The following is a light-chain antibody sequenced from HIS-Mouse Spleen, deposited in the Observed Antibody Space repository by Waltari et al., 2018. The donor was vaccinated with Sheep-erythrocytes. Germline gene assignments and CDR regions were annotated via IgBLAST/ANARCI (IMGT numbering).Light chain of an antibody. CDR2: EFS. V-gene: IGLV2-11*01. CDR1: SSHVGGYNY. J-gene: IGLJ3*02. Sequence: QSALTQPRSVSGSPGQSVTISCTGTSSHVGGYNYVHWYQQHPGKAPKLMIYEFSKRPSGVPDRFSGSKSGNTASLTISGLQAEDEADYYCCSYAGSYTWVFGGGTKLTVL. CDR3: CSYAGSYTWV.